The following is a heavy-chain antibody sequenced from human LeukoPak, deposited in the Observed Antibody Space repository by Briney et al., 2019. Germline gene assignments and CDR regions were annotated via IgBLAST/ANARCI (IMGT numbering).Heavy chain of an antibody. CDR1: DGSISSGYW. CDR2: TIDSGST. J-gene: IGHJ4*02. Sequence: SGTLSLTCAVSDGSISSGYWWSWVRQPPMKGLEWIGETIDSGSTNYNPSLKGRITISLDKTKNQFSLNVNSVTAADTAVYYCATYGPTSGGYTFEYWGQGILVTVSS. CDR3: ATYGPTSGGYTFEY. D-gene: IGHD2-15*01. V-gene: IGHV4-4*02.